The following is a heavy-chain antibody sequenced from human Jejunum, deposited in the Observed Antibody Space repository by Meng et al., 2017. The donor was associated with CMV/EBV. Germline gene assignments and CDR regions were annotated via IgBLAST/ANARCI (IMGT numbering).Heavy chain of an antibody. Sequence: SGASITTYYWSWIRQPPGKGPEWIGYMYYAGNANYNPSLKSRVSISVDTSRNQLSLKLNSVTAADTAVYFCARDGLHGLWLVPGFWGQGSLVTVSS. CDR3: ARDGLHGLWLVPGF. D-gene: IGHD6-19*01. CDR2: MYYAGNA. V-gene: IGHV4-59*13. CDR1: GASITTYY. J-gene: IGHJ4*02.